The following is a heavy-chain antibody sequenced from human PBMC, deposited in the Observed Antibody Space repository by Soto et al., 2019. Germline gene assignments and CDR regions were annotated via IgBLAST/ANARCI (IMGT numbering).Heavy chain of an antibody. CDR2: IYYSGST. Sequence: QVQLQESGPGLVKPSETLSLTCTVSGGSISSYYWSWIRQPPGKGLEWIGNIYYSGSTNYNPSLNTRVTISVDTSKNQFSLKLSSVTAADTAVYYCARRYGDCFDYWGQGTLVTVSS. J-gene: IGHJ4*02. D-gene: IGHD4-17*01. CDR3: ARRYGDCFDY. CDR1: GGSISSYY. V-gene: IGHV4-59*08.